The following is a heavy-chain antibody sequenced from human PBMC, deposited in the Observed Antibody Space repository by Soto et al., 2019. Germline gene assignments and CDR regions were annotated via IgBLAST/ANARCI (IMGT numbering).Heavy chain of an antibody. V-gene: IGHV4-34*01. Sequence: SETLSLTCAVYGGSFSGYYWSWIRQPPGKGLEWIEEINHSGSTNYNPSLKSRVTTSVDTSKNQFSLKLSSVTAADTAVYYCGRSGEDGRGGSCYYGMDVWGQVTTVPVS. D-gene: IGHD2-15*01. CDR3: GRSGEDGRGGSCYYGMDV. CDR1: GGSFSGYY. CDR2: INHSGST. J-gene: IGHJ6*02.